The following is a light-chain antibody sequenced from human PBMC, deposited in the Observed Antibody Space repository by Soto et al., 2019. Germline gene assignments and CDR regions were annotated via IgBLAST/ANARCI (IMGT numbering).Light chain of an antibody. V-gene: IGKV3-15*01. Sequence: EIVMTQSPATLSVSPGQISTLSCRASQSVGTNFAWCQQKHGQAPRLLIHGASSRATGIPARLSGSGYGTQLTLTISSMKSEDFEVYYCQQYSNWTQTFGQGTKVDIK. CDR1: QSVGTN. CDR3: QQYSNWTQT. J-gene: IGKJ1*01. CDR2: GAS.